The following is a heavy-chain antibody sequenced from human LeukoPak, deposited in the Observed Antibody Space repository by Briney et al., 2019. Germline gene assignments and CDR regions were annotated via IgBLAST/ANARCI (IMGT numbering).Heavy chain of an antibody. CDR3: AQERYDSSGYPDAFDI. Sequence: SVKVSCKASGGTFSSYAISWVRQAPGQGLEWMGGIIPIFGTANYAQKFQGRVTITTDESTSAAYMELSSLRSEDTAVYYCAQERYDSSGYPDAFDIWGQGTMVTVSS. V-gene: IGHV1-69*05. J-gene: IGHJ3*02. D-gene: IGHD3-22*01. CDR2: IIPIFGTA. CDR1: GGTFSSYA.